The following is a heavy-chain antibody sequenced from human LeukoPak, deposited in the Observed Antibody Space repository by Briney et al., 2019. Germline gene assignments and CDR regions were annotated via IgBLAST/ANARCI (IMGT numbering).Heavy chain of an antibody. CDR1: GYILTDYY. D-gene: IGHD3-10*01. Sequence: ASVKVSCKASGYILTDYYMHWVRQAPGQGLEWMGWINPNSGDTNYAQKFQGRVTMTRDTSISTVYMELRRLRYDDTAAYYCARVDYYGSGSYYTYWGQGTLVTVSS. J-gene: IGHJ4*02. CDR3: ARVDYYGSGSYYTY. V-gene: IGHV1-2*02. CDR2: INPNSGDT.